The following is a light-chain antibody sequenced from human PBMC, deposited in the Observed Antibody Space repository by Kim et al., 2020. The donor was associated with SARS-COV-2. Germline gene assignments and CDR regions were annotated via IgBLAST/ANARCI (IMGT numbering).Light chain of an antibody. J-gene: IGKJ5*01. V-gene: IGKV1-5*03. CDR2: KAS. CDR1: QSIYSY. CDR3: QHFYTYPIT. Sequence: ASVGDGVTVTCRASQSIYSYLAWYQQKPGNVPKILIYKASTLESGVPSRFSGSESGTEFTLTISSLQPDDFATYYCQHFYTYPITFGQGTRLEIK.